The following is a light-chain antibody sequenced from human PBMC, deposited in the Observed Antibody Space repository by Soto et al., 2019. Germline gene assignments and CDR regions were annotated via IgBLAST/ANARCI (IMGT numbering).Light chain of an antibody. CDR1: QSVSNN. CDR3: QQYSNWPPAIT. CDR2: DAS. Sequence: EIVMTQSPAALSVSPGERATLSCRASQSVSNNLAWYQQKPGQAPRLLIYDASTRATGIPARFSGSGSGTEFTLIISSLQSEDVALYYCQQYSNWPPAITFGQGTRLEI. V-gene: IGKV3-15*01. J-gene: IGKJ5*01.